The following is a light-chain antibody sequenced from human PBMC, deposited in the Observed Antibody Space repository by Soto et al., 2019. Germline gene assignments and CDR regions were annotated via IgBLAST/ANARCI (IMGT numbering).Light chain of an antibody. CDR3: SSYTSSSAYV. Sequence: QSALTQPASVSGSPGQSITISCTGTSSDVGGYNYVYWYQQYPGKAPTLMIYDVTYRPSGVSNRFSGSKSANTASLTISGLQAEDEADYYCSSYTSSSAYVFGTGTQLTVL. V-gene: IGLV2-14*03. CDR1: SSDVGGYNY. J-gene: IGLJ1*01. CDR2: DVT.